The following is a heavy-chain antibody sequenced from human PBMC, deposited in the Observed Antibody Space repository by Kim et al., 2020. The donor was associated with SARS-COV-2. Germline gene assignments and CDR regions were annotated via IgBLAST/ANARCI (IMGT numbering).Heavy chain of an antibody. J-gene: IGHJ4*02. V-gene: IGHV3-11*01. Sequence: GSTKYYADSVKGRVTTSRDNARNSLYLQMNSLRAEDTAVYYCARDAQHDYWGQGTLVTVSS. CDR3: ARDAQHDY. CDR2: GSTK.